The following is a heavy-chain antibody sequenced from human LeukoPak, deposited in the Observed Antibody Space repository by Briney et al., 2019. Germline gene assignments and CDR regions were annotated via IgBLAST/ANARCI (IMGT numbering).Heavy chain of an antibody. CDR3: AYDSSGYYYTPGDY. Sequence: QAGGSLRLSCAASGFTFSSYGMHRVRQAPGKGLEWVAVISYDGSDKNYADSVKGRFTIPRDNSKNTLYLQMNSLRAEDTAVYYCAYDSSGYYYTPGDYWGQGTLVTVSS. D-gene: IGHD3-22*01. CDR2: ISYDGSDK. CDR1: GFTFSSYG. J-gene: IGHJ4*02. V-gene: IGHV3-30*18.